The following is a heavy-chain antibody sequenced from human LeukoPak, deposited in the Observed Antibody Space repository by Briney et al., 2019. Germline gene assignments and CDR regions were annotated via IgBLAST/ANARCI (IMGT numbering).Heavy chain of an antibody. Sequence: PGGSLRLSCSASGFTFSSYAMHWVRQAPGKGLEYVSTISSNGFSTYYADSVKGRFTISRDNSRNTLYLQMSSPRAEDTAVYYWLKERGGYNYGLGYFDYWGQGTLVTVSS. J-gene: IGHJ4*02. CDR3: LKERGGYNYGLGYFDY. V-gene: IGHV3-64D*06. CDR1: GFTFSSYA. CDR2: ISSNGFST. D-gene: IGHD5-18*01.